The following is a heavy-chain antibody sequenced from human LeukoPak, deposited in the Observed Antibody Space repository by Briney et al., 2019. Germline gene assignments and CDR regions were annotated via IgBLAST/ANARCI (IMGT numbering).Heavy chain of an antibody. CDR3: AREVPGPTYLDY. CDR2: INHSGST. V-gene: IGHV4-34*01. CDR1: GGPFSGYY. Sequence: SETLSLTCAVYGGPFSGYYWSWIRQPPGKGLEWIGEINHSGSTNYNPSLKGRVTISVDTSKNQFSLKLSSVTAADTAVYYCAREVPGPTYLDYWGQGTLVTVSS. J-gene: IGHJ4*02.